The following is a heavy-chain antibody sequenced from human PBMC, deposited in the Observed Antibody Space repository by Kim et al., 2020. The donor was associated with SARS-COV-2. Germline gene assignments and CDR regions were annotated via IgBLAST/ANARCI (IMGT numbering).Heavy chain of an antibody. CDR3: ARHPQFYYDTTGLSLDY. D-gene: IGHD3-22*01. CDR2: ISGYNGHT. J-gene: IGHJ4*02. CDR1: GYTFTDYG. V-gene: IGHV1-18*01. Sequence: ASVKVSCKTSGYTFTDYGIGWVRQAPGQGLEWMGRISGYNGHTKYAQQFQGRVTMTTDTSTSTAYMEVRSLRSDDTAVDYCARHPQFYYDTTGLSLDYWGQGTLVTVSS.